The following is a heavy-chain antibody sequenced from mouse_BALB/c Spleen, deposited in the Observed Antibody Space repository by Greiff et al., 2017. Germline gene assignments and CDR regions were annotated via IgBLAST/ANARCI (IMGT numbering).Heavy chain of an antibody. J-gene: IGHJ1*01. V-gene: IGHV5-6-3*01. Sequence: EVQGVESGGGLVQPGGSLKLSCAASGFTFSSYGMSWVRQTPDKRLELVATINSNGGSTYYPDSVKGRFTISRGNAKNTLYLQMSSLKSEDTAMYYCARDYYGSPYWYFDVWGAGTTVTVSS. CDR3: ARDYYGSPYWYFDV. D-gene: IGHD1-1*01. CDR1: GFTFSSYG. CDR2: INSNGGST.